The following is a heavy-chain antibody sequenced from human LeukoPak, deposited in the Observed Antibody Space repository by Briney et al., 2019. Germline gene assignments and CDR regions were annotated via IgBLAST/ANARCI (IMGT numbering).Heavy chain of an antibody. CDR1: GFTFSSYA. V-gene: IGHV3-23*01. Sequence: PGGSLRLSCAASGFTFSSYAMSWVRQAPGKGLEWVSAISGSGGSTYYADSVKGWFTISRDNSKNTLYLQMNSLRAEDTAVYYCAKDPSFIAVAPTLDYWGQGTLVTVSS. CDR2: ISGSGGST. CDR3: AKDPSFIAVAPTLDY. J-gene: IGHJ4*02. D-gene: IGHD6-19*01.